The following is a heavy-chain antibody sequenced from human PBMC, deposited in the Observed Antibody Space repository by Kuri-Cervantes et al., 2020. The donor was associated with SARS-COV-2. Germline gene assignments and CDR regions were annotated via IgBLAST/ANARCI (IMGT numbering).Heavy chain of an antibody. CDR2: IYYSGST. CDR3: ARGTPVRPRGDYVFYDY. Sequence: SETLSLTCTVSGGSISSSSYYWGWIRQPPGKGLEWIGSIYYSGSTYYNPSLKSRVTISVDTSKNQFSLKLSSVTAADTAVYYCARGTPVRPRGDYVFYDYWGQGTLVTVSS. D-gene: IGHD4-17*01. CDR1: GGSISSSSYY. J-gene: IGHJ4*02. V-gene: IGHV4-39*01.